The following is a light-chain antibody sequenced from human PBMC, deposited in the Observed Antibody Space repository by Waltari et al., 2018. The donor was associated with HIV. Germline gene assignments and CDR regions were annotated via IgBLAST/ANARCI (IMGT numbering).Light chain of an antibody. CDR3: QQFYTSPLT. J-gene: IGKJ4*01. CDR1: KSVLYSSNNKNY. V-gene: IGKV4-1*01. Sequence: DIVLTPSPASLAVSLGERATINCTSSKSVLYSSNNKNYLAWYQQKPGQPPKLLIYWASTRESGVPDRFIGSGSGTDFTLTISSLQAEDVAVYYCQQFYTSPLTFGGGTKVEIK. CDR2: WAS.